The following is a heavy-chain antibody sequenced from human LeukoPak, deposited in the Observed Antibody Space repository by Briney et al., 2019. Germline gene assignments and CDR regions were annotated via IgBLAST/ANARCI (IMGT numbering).Heavy chain of an antibody. V-gene: IGHV1-18*01. CDR1: GYTFTSYG. CDR3: ARGVAGEHYYFDY. J-gene: IGHJ4*02. CDR2: ISVYNGNT. Sequence: GASVKVSCKASGYTFTSYGISWVRQAPGQGLEWMGWISVYNGNTNYAQNLQGRVTMTTDTSTSTAYMDLRSLTSDDTAVYYCARGVAGEHYYFDYWGQGTLVTVSS. D-gene: IGHD3-10*01.